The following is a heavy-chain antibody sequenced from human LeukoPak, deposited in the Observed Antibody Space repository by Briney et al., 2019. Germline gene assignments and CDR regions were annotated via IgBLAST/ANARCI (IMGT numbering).Heavy chain of an antibody. Sequence: ASVKVSCKASGYTFTSYDINWVRQATGQGLEWMGWMNPNSGNTGYAQKFQGRVTMTRNTSISTAYMELSSLRSEDTAVYYCARAPQYSGSYSFDYWGQGTLVTVSS. CDR1: GYTFTSYD. CDR2: MNPNSGNT. CDR3: ARAPQYSGSYSFDY. V-gene: IGHV1-8*01. D-gene: IGHD1-26*01. J-gene: IGHJ4*02.